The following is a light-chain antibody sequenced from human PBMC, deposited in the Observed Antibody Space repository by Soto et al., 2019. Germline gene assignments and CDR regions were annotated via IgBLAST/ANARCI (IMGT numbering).Light chain of an antibody. Sequence: QSALTQPASVSGSAGQSITISCSGTMRDVGAYNLVSWYQQHPGTAPKLIIYEVRNRPSGSSSRFSGSRSGNTASLTISGLQPEDEGAYYCSAYTARSTLVFGGGTKLTVL. V-gene: IGLV2-14*01. J-gene: IGLJ3*02. CDR3: SAYTARSTLV. CDR2: EVR. CDR1: MRDVGAYNL.